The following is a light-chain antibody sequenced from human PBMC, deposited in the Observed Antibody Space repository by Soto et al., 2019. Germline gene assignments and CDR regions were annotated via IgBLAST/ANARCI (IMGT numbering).Light chain of an antibody. CDR3: QQYRVSPWT. CDR1: LSMDTW. CDR2: RTS. J-gene: IGKJ1*01. V-gene: IGKV1-5*03. Sequence: DYQLTQSPSTLSATVGARVTIICRASLSMDTWLAGYQQHPGQAPKLLIYRTSHLQSGVPSRFSGSGSETDFTLTSASLQPDDFATYFCQQYRVSPWTFGQGTKVEV.